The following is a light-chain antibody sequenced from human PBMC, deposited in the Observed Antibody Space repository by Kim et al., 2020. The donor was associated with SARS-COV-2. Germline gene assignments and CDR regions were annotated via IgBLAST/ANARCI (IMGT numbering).Light chain of an antibody. CDR1: QGISTS. Sequence: IQLTQSPSSLSASVGDRVTITCRASQGISTSLAWYQQKPGKGPKLLIYAASTLQRGVPSRFTGSGSGTDFTLTISTLQPEDFATYHCQQFNSYPLTFGGGTKVDIK. J-gene: IGKJ4*01. CDR2: AAS. V-gene: IGKV1-9*01. CDR3: QQFNSYPLT.